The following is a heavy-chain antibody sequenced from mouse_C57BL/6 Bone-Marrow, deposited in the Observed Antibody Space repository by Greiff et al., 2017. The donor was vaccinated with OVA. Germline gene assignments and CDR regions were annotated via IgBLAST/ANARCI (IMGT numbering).Heavy chain of an antibody. CDR2: IDPSDSYT. D-gene: IGHD2-3*01. CDR3: ARSDGYFAWFAY. Sequence: QVQLQQPGAELVMPGASVKLSCKASGYTFTSYWMHWVKQRPGQGLEWIGEIDPSDSYTNYNQKFKGKSTLTVDKSSSTAYMQLSSLTSEDSAVYYCARSDGYFAWFAYWGQGTLVTVSA. V-gene: IGHV1-69*01. CDR1: GYTFTSYW. J-gene: IGHJ3*01.